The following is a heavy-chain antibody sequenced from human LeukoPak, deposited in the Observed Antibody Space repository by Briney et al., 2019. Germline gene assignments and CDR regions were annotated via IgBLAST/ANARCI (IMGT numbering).Heavy chain of an antibody. CDR3: ARDLGIGAAGTSWFDA. J-gene: IGHJ5*02. CDR1: GYTFNTYG. Sequence: ASVEVSCKASGYTFNTYGITWVRQARGQGLEWMGWISPYNGKTKYAQKVQGRVTMTTDTSTSTVYMELRSLRSDDTAVYYCARDLGIGAAGTSWFDAWGQGTLVTVSS. CDR2: ISPYNGKT. V-gene: IGHV1-18*01. D-gene: IGHD6-13*01.